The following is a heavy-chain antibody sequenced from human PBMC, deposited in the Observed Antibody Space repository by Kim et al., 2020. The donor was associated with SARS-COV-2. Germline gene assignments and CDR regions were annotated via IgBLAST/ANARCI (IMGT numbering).Heavy chain of an antibody. J-gene: IGHJ4*02. V-gene: IGHV4-4*09. D-gene: IGHD1-26*01. CDR3: AGTARGANFDY. Sequence: NHNPSIRSRVTISVDTSKNQFSLKLSSVPAADTAVYYCAGTARGANFDYWGRGALVTVSS.